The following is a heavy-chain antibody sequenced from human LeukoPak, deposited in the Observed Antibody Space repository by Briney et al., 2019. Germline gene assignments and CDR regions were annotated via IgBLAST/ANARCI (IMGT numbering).Heavy chain of an antibody. Sequence: SQTLSLTCTVSGGSISSGDYYWSWIRQPPGKGLEWIGYIYYSGGTYYNPSLKSRVTISVDTSKNQFSLKLSSVTAADTAVYYCAREGSSRSAFDIWGQGTMVTVSS. CDR1: GGSISSGDYY. D-gene: IGHD6-13*01. J-gene: IGHJ3*02. CDR3: AREGSSRSAFDI. V-gene: IGHV4-30-4*08. CDR2: IYYSGGT.